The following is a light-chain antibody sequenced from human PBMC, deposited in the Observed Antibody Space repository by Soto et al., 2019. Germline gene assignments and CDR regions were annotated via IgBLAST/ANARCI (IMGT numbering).Light chain of an antibody. J-gene: IGKJ1*01. V-gene: IGKV3-15*01. Sequence: EILMTQSPATLSVSPGDSATLSCRASRSVDTDLAWYQQKPGQAPRLLVFATSARATGVPDRFRGSRSGTDFTLTISSLQPEDPATYYCHQYYNRPPWTFGQGTKVDIK. CDR2: ATS. CDR1: RSVDTD. CDR3: HQYYNRPPWT.